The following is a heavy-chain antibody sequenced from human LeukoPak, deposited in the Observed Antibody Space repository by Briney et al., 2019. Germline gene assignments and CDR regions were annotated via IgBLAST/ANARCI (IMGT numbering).Heavy chain of an antibody. J-gene: IGHJ4*02. CDR3: ARVFWSGYSYFDY. Sequence: SETLSLTCTVSDYSINSGYYWDWIRQPPGKGLEWIGSIYHSGSTYYNPSLKSRVTISVDTSKNQFSLKLSSVTAADTAVYYCARVFWSGYSYFDYWGQGTLVTVSS. D-gene: IGHD3-3*01. V-gene: IGHV4-38-2*02. CDR2: IYHSGST. CDR1: DYSINSGYY.